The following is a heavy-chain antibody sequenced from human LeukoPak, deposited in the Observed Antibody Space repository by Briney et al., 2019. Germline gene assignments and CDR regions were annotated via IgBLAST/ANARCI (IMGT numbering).Heavy chain of an antibody. CDR2: IKQDGSEK. D-gene: IGHD1-26*01. V-gene: IGHV3-7*01. Sequence: GGSLRLSCAASGFSLSSYGMHWVRQAPGKGLEWVANIKQDGSEKYYVDSVKGRFTISRDNAKNSLYLQMNSLRAEDTAVYYCARDSGSYLSGPRFDPWGQGTLVTVSS. CDR3: ARDSGSYLSGPRFDP. J-gene: IGHJ5*02. CDR1: GFSLSSYG.